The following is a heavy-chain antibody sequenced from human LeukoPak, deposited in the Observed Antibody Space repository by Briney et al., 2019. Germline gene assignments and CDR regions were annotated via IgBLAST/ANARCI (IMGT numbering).Heavy chain of an antibody. J-gene: IGHJ6*03. D-gene: IGHD3-10*01. CDR3: ARVGKAQWFGEFVHYYYYMDV. V-gene: IGHV1-18*01. CDR1: GYTFSSYG. CDR2: ISAYNGNT. Sequence: ASVKVSCKASGYTFSSYGISWVRQAPGQGLEWMGWISAYNGNTNYAQKLQGRVTMTTDTSTSTAYMELRSLRSDDTAVYYCARVGKAQWFGEFVHYYYYMDVWGKGTTVTISS.